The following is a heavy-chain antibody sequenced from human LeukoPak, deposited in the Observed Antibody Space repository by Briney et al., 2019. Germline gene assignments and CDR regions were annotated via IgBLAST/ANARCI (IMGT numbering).Heavy chain of an antibody. CDR2: ISANGAKT. CDR3: AKGWSVTMVMAAPGD. D-gene: IGHD3-10*01. V-gene: IGHV3-23*01. Sequence: PGGSLRLSXAASGFTFNSYAMSWVGQAPGKGLEWVSGISANGAKTYYADSVKGRFTISRDNSKNTQSLQMNSLRAEDTALYYCAKGWSVTMVMAAPGDWGQGALVTVSS. J-gene: IGHJ4*02. CDR1: GFTFNSYA.